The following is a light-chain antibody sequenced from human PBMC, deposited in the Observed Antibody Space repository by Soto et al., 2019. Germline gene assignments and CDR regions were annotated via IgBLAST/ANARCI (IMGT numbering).Light chain of an antibody. J-gene: IGKJ1*01. CDR1: QSINTY. V-gene: IGKV1-39*01. CDR2: AAS. CDR3: QQSYSSPWT. Sequence: DIQMTQSPSSLSASVGERVTITCRASQSINTYLNWYQQKPGKATKLLIYAASSLQSGVPSRFSGSGSGTEFTLTISSLQPEEFATYYCQQSYSSPWTFGQGTKVDIK.